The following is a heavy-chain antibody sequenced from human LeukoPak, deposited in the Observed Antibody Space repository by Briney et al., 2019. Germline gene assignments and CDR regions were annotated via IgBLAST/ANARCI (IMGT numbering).Heavy chain of an antibody. D-gene: IGHD5/OR15-5a*01. Sequence: ASVKVSCKASGYTFTGYYIHWVRQAPGQGLEWMGWINPISGGTNYAEKFQGRVTTTRDTSINTAYMEVTRLTSDDTAVYYCAREDVSFDYWGQGTLVIVSS. V-gene: IGHV1-2*02. CDR3: AREDVSFDY. CDR1: GYTFTGYY. CDR2: INPISGGT. J-gene: IGHJ4*02.